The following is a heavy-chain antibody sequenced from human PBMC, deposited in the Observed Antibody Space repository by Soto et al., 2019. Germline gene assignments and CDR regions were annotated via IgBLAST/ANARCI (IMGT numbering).Heavy chain of an antibody. J-gene: IGHJ4*02. D-gene: IGHD2-15*01. CDR3: ARGDVVVVDANSYYFDY. Sequence: ASVKVSCKASGYTFTGYYMHWVRQAPGQGLEWMGWINPNSGGTNYAQKFQGRVTMTRDTSISTAYMELSRLRSDDTAVYYCARGDVVVVDANSYYFDYWGQGTLVTVSS. CDR2: INPNSGGT. CDR1: GYTFTGYY. V-gene: IGHV1-2*02.